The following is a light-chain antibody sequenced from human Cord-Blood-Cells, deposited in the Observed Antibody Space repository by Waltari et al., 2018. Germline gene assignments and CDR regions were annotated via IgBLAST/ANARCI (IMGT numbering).Light chain of an antibody. CDR2: KIC. CDR1: QSPVHSDGNTY. Sequence: DIVITQTPLSSPVTLGQPHTISCRPSQSPVHSDGNTYLSWLQHMPGQPPRLLIYKICNLFSGVPDRFSGSGAGTDFTLKISRVEAEDVGVYYCMQATQLPWTFGQWTKVEIK. J-gene: IGKJ1*01. CDR3: MQATQLPWT. V-gene: IGKV2-24*01.